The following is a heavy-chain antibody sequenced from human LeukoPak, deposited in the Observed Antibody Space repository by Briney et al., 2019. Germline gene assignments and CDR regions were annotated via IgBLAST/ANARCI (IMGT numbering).Heavy chain of an antibody. J-gene: IGHJ4*02. CDR3: AKGGGWLQSTDY. CDR2: ISGSGGST. CDR1: GFTFSSYG. V-gene: IGHV3-23*01. Sequence: GGSLRLSCAASGFTFSSYGMSWVRQAPGKGLEWVSAISGSGGSTYYADSVKGRFTISRDNSKNTLYLQMNSLRAEDTAVYYCAKGGGWLQSTDYWGQGTLVTVSS. D-gene: IGHD5-24*01.